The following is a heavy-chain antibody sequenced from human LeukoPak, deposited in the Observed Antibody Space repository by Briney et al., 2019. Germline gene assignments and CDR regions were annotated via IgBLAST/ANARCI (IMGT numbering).Heavy chain of an antibody. CDR1: GFTVSSNY. J-gene: IGHJ4*02. V-gene: IGHV3-66*01. Sequence: GGSLRLSCAASGFTVSSNYINWVRQAPGKGLEWVSMIYSGGSTYYADSVKGRFTISRDNSKNTVYLQMNSLRAEDTAVYYCARGNCGGDCSVLDYWGQGTLVTVSS. CDR3: ARGNCGGDCSVLDY. CDR2: IYSGGST. D-gene: IGHD2-21*02.